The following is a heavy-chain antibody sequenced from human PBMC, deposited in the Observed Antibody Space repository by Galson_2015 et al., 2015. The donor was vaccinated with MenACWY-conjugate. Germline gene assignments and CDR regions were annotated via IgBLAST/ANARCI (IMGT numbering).Heavy chain of an antibody. CDR3: AKRIDLGYPNYYHYGMDV. Sequence: SLRLSCAASGFTFSSYAMSWVRQAPGKGLEWVSTISGSGGSTYYADSVKGRFTISRDNSKNTLYLQMNSLRAEDTAVYYCAKRIDLGYPNYYHYGMDVWGQGTTVTVSS. CDR2: ISGSGGST. V-gene: IGHV3-23*01. J-gene: IGHJ6*02. D-gene: IGHD3-22*01. CDR1: GFTFSSYA.